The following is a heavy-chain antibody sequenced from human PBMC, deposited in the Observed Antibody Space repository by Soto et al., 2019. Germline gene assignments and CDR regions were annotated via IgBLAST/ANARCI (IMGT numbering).Heavy chain of an antibody. Sequence: PGGSLRLSCAASGFTFSSYSMNWVRQAPGKGLEWVSYISSSSSTIYYADSVKGRFTISRDNAKNSLYLQMNSLRAEDTAVYYCARSADFWSGYYTALVPSYYGMDVWGQGTTVTVSS. V-gene: IGHV3-48*01. J-gene: IGHJ6*02. CDR3: ARSADFWSGYYTALVPSYYGMDV. D-gene: IGHD3-3*01. CDR2: ISSSSSTI. CDR1: GFTFSSYS.